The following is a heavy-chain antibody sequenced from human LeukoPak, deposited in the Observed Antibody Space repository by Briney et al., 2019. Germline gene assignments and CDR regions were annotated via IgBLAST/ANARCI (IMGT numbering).Heavy chain of an antibody. V-gene: IGHV1-69*05. CDR2: IIPIFGTA. CDR3: AVDFWSGHWFDP. J-gene: IGHJ5*02. D-gene: IGHD3-3*01. Sequence: GASVKVSCKASGGTFSSYAISWVRQAPGQGLEWMGGIIPIFGTANYAQKFQGRVTITTDESTSTAYMELSSLRSEDTAVCYCAVDFWSGHWFDPWGQGTLVTVSS. CDR1: GGTFSSYA.